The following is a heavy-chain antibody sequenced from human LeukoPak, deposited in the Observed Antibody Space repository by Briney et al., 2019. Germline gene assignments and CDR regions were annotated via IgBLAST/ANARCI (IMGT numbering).Heavy chain of an antibody. V-gene: IGHV5-51*01. J-gene: IGHJ4*02. D-gene: IGHD2-15*01. CDR2: IYPGDSDT. CDR1: GYSFTSYW. CDR3: ARQVRGYCSGGSCCGRALDY. Sequence: GESLKISRKGSGYSFTSYWIGWVRQMPGKGLEWMGIIYPGDSDTRYSPSFQGQVTISADKSISTAYLQWSSLKASDTAMYYCARQVRGYCSGGSCCGRALDYWGQGTLVTVSS.